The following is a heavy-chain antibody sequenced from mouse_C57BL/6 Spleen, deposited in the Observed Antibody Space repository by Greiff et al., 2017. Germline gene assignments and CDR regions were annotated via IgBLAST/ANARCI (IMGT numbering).Heavy chain of an antibody. Sequence: QVQLKQSGPELVKPGASVKISCKASGYAFSSSWLNWVKQRPGKGLEWIGRIYPGDGDTNYNGKFKGKATLTADKSSSTAYMQRSSLTSEDSAVYFCARGITTVVDYWGQGTTLTVSS. CDR1: GYAFSSSW. CDR3: ARGITTVVDY. J-gene: IGHJ2*01. D-gene: IGHD1-1*01. V-gene: IGHV1-82*01. CDR2: IYPGDGDT.